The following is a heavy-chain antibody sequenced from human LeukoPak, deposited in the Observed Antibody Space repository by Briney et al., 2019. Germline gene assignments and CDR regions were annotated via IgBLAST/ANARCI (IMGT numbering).Heavy chain of an antibody. J-gene: IGHJ4*02. Sequence: ASVKVSCKASGYTFTNYGFSWVRQAPGQGLEWMGWISAYNGYTDYAQKFQFRVTMTTDTSTSTAYMELRSLRSDDTAVYYCAKSVGAPDIVVVPADYWGQGTLVTVSS. CDR3: AKSVGAPDIVVVPADY. CDR1: GYTFTNYG. D-gene: IGHD2-2*01. V-gene: IGHV1-18*01. CDR2: ISAYNGYT.